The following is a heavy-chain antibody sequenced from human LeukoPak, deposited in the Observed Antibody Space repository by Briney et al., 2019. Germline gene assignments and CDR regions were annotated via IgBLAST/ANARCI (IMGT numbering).Heavy chain of an antibody. CDR1: GGTFGSYA. Sequence: SVKVSCKASGGTFGSYAISWVRQAPGQGLEWMGRIIPIFGIANYAQKFQGRVTITADKSTSTAYMELSSLRSEDTAVYYCASYYYDSSGYYYPLDYWGQGTLVTVSS. CDR3: ASYYYDSSGYYYPLDY. V-gene: IGHV1-69*04. D-gene: IGHD3-22*01. CDR2: IIPIFGIA. J-gene: IGHJ4*02.